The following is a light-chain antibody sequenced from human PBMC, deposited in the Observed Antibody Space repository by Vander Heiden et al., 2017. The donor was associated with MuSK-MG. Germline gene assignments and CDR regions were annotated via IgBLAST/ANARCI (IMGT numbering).Light chain of an antibody. CDR3: QQYNNWPRVT. J-gene: IGKJ2*01. V-gene: IGKV3-15*01. CDR2: GAS. Sequence: EIVMTQSPATLSVSPGERATLSCRASQSVSSNLAWYQQKPGQAPRLLIYGASTRATGIPARFSGSVSGTEFTLTISSLQSEDFAVYYCQQYNNWPRVTFGQGTKLEIK. CDR1: QSVSSN.